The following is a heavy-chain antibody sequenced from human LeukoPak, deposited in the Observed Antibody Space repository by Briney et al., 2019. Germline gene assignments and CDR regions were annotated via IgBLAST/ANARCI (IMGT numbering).Heavy chain of an antibody. Sequence: GGSLRLSCAASGFTFSSYSMNWVRQAPGKGLEWVSSISSSSSYIYYADSVKGRFTISRDNAKNSLYLQMNSLRAEDTAVYYCAMPPLCSSTSCKYSKRDYWGQGTLVTVSS. CDR2: ISSSSSYI. D-gene: IGHD2-2*01. J-gene: IGHJ4*02. CDR3: AMPPLCSSTSCKYSKRDY. V-gene: IGHV3-21*01. CDR1: GFTFSSYS.